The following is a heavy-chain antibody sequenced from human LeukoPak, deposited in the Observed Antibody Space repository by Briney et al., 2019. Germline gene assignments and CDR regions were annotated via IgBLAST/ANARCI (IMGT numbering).Heavy chain of an antibody. V-gene: IGHV3-53*01. Sequence: GGSLRLSCALSGLAVSDNYLSWVRQAPGKGLERVSVIFPNGNTYSADFVQGRFSISRDKSTNTLFLDMSSLRTDDTAIYFCARANPVYGDFDYWGQGTLVTVSS. CDR1: GLAVSDNY. CDR3: ARANPVYGDFDY. J-gene: IGHJ4*02. CDR2: IFPNGNT. D-gene: IGHD4-17*01.